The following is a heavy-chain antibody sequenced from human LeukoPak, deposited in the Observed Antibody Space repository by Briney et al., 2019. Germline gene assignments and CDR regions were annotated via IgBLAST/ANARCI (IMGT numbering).Heavy chain of an antibody. Sequence: ASVKVSCKASGYTFTGYYMHWVRQAPGQGLEWMGWINPNSGGTNYAQKFQGRVTMTRDTSISTAYMELSRLRSDDTAVYYCARDSGGYSSGWYYDLLDYWGQGTLVTVSS. V-gene: IGHV1-2*02. CDR2: INPNSGGT. D-gene: IGHD6-19*01. CDR1: GYTFTGYY. CDR3: ARDSGGYSSGWYYDLLDY. J-gene: IGHJ4*02.